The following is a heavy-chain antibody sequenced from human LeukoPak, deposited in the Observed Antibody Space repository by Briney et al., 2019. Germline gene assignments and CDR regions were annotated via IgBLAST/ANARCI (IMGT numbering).Heavy chain of an antibody. CDR3: ARDRALDHYDSSGSYGDY. D-gene: IGHD3-22*01. J-gene: IGHJ4*02. CDR2: INAYNGNK. V-gene: IGHV1-18*01. Sequence: ASVKVSCKASGYTLTSYGISWVRPAPGQALEWMGWINAYNGNKHYAQKLQGRVTMTTDTSTSTAYMELRSLRSDDTAVYYCARDRALDHYDSSGSYGDYWGQGTLVTVSS. CDR1: GYTLTSYG.